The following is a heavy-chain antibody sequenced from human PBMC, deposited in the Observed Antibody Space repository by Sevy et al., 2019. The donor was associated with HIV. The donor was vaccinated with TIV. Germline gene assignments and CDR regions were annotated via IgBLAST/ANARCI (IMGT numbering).Heavy chain of an antibody. V-gene: IGHV3-23*01. J-gene: IGHJ3*02. D-gene: IGHD3-22*01. Sequence: GGSPRLSCVVSGLTLSSYVMSWVRQAPGKGLEWVSSISDGRGSTYYADSVKGRFAISRDISKNTVYLQMNSLRADDTAVYYCAKRYDGGGYGSFDIRGQGTMVTVSS. CDR2: ISDGRGST. CDR1: GLTLSSYV. CDR3: AKRYDGGGYGSFDI.